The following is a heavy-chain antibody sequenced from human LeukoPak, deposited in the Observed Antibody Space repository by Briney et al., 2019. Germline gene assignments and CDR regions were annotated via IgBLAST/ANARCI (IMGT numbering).Heavy chain of an antibody. J-gene: IGHJ4*02. CDR2: ISSGSSAI. Sequence: PGGSLRLSCAASGFSFSSYSINWVRQAPGKGLEWISYISSGSSAIYYADSVKGRFTISRDNAKNSLFLQMSSLRAEDTAVYYCATFGIPIFGPVRASGDYWGQGTLVTVSS. CDR3: ATFGIPIFGPVRASGDY. V-gene: IGHV3-48*01. CDR1: GFSFSSYS. D-gene: IGHD3/OR15-3a*01.